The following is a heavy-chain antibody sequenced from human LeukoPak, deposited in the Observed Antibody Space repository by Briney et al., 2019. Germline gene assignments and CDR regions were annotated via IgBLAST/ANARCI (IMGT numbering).Heavy chain of an antibody. CDR3: ARHISDCGGDCPFDY. V-gene: IGHV5-51*01. J-gene: IGHJ4*02. Sequence: PGESLKISCKGSGYSFTSYWIGWVRQMPGKGLEGMVIIYPGDSDTRYSPSFQGQVNISADKSISTAYLQWSSLKASDTAMYYCARHISDCGGDCPFDYWGQGTLVTVSS. CDR1: GYSFTSYW. D-gene: IGHD2-21*02. CDR2: IYPGDSDT.